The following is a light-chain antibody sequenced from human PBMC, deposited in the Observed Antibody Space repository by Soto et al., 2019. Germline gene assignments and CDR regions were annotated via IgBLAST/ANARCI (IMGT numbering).Light chain of an antibody. CDR1: QGISSY. J-gene: IGKJ5*01. CDR2: AAS. CDR3: QQTDSNFVS. Sequence: AIRMTQSPSSLSASTGDRVTITCRASQGISSYLAWYQQKPGKAPKLLIYAASTLQSGVPSRFSGSGSGTDFTLTISCLQSEDFATYYCQQTDSNFVSFGGGTRLEIK. V-gene: IGKV1-8*01.